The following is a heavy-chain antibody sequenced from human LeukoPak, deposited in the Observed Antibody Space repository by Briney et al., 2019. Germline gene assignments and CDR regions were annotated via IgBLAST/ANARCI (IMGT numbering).Heavy chain of an antibody. J-gene: IGHJ4*02. CDR2: ISAYNGNT. V-gene: IGHV1-18*04. CDR1: GYTFTSYG. D-gene: IGHD2-2*02. CDR3: ARSAVPAAIRRSYGDYYFDY. Sequence: GASVKVSCKASGYTFTSYGISWVRQAPGQGLEWMGWISAYNGNTNYAQKLQGRVTMTTDTSTSTAYMELRSLRSDDTAVYYCARSAVPAAIRRSYGDYYFDYWGQGTLVTVSS.